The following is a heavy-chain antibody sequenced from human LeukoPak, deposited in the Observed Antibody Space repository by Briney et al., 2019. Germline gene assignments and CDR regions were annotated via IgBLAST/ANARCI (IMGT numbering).Heavy chain of an antibody. CDR1: GYTFTGYY. V-gene: IGHV1-2*02. J-gene: IGHJ4*02. CDR2: INPNSGGT. CDR3: ARVGPRQWLGPFDY. D-gene: IGHD6-19*01. Sequence: ASVKVSCKASGYTFTGYYMHWVRQAPGQGLEWMGWINPNSGGTNYAQKFQGRVTMTRDTSISTAYMELSRLRSDDTAVYYCARVGPRQWLGPFDYWGQGTLVTVSS.